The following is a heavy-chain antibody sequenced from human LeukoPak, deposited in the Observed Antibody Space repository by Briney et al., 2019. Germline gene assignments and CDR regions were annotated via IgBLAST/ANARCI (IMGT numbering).Heavy chain of an antibody. CDR1: GFTFSNYA. Sequence: GGSLRLSCAASGFTFSNYAMNWVRQAPGKGLEWVSSISGSSTYIYYADSVKGRFTISRDNSKNTLYLQMNSLRAEDTAVYYCARGAHYYYYYYMDVWGKGTTVTVSS. CDR2: ISGSSTYI. V-gene: IGHV3-21*01. J-gene: IGHJ6*03. CDR3: ARGAHYYYYYYMDV.